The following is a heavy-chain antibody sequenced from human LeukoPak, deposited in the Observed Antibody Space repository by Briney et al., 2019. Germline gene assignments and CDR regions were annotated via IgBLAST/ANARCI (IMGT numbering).Heavy chain of an antibody. CDR3: ARISSSWQTYYYYMDV. D-gene: IGHD6-13*01. J-gene: IGHJ6*03. V-gene: IGHV3-20*04. CDR2: INWNGGST. Sequence: GGSLRLSCAASGFTFSSYAMSWVRHAPGKGLEWVSGINWNGGSTGYADSVKGRFTISRDNAKNSLYLQMNSLRAEDTALYYCARISSSWQTYYYYMDVWGKGTTVTVSS. CDR1: GFTFSSYA.